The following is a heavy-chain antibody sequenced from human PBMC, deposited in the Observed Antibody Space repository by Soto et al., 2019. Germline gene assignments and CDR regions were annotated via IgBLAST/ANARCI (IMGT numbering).Heavy chain of an antibody. J-gene: IGHJ4*02. CDR2: ISNDGGNS. Sequence: QVQLVESGGGVVQPGTSLRLSCAASGFTFSNYAMHWVRQAPGKGLERVAVISNDGGNSYYTGSVKGRFTISRDNXTNALYLQMSSLRAEDTAVYYCARDKFRSTGTYQDYWGQGTLVTVSS. CDR3: ARDKFRSTGTYQDY. D-gene: IGHD4-17*01. CDR1: GFTFSNYA. V-gene: IGHV3-30-3*01.